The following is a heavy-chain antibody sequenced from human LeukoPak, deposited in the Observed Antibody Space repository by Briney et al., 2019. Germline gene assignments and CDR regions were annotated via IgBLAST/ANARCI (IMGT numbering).Heavy chain of an antibody. CDR1: GGSISSNSYY. D-gene: IGHD3-3*01. CDR3: ARDNDFWRKLDP. V-gene: IGHV4-39*07. CDR2: IYYSGST. J-gene: IGHJ5*02. Sequence: SETLSLTCAVSGGSISSNSYYWGWIRQPPGKGLEWIGSIYYSGSTYYNPSLKSRVTISIDTSKNQFSLKMSSVTAADTAVYYCARDNDFWRKLDPWGQGTLVTVSS.